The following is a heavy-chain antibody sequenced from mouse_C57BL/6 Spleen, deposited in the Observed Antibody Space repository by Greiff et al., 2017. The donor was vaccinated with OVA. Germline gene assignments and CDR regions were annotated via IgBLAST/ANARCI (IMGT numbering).Heavy chain of an antibody. J-gene: IGHJ2*01. V-gene: IGHV1-69*01. CDR1: GYTFTSYW. CDR3: ARSGSSMYFDY. CDR2: IDPSDSYT. Sequence: QVQLQQPGAELVMPGASAKLSCKASGYTFTSYWMHWVKQRPGQGLEWIGEIDPSDSYTNYNQKFKGKSTLTVDKSSSTAYMQLSSLTSEDSAVYYCARSGSSMYFDYWGQGTTLTVSS. D-gene: IGHD3-2*02.